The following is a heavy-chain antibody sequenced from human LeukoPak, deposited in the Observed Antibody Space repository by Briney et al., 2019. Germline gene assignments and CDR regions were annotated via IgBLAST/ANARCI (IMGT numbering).Heavy chain of an antibody. J-gene: IGHJ3*01. D-gene: IGHD3-10*01. V-gene: IGHV3-23*01. Sequence: PGGSLRLSCAASGFTFSNYAMSWVRQAPGKGLEWVSGISGSGGSTYYADSVKGRSTISRDNSKNTLYLQMNSLRAEDTAVYYCAKDILENYGPFPHWGQGTMVTVSS. CDR3: AKDILENYGPFPH. CDR2: ISGSGGST. CDR1: GFTFSNYA.